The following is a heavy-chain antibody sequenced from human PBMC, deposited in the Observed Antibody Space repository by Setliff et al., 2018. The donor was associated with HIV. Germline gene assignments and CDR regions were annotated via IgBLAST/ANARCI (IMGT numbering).Heavy chain of an antibody. V-gene: IGHV4-4*07. Sequence: PSETLSLTCNISGVSIPTNYWNWIRQPAGKGLEWIGRIYTTGGTNYNPALKSRVTMSIDTSKNQISLKLNSVTAADTATYYCARSNPGITAGLLAYWGPGTLVPSPQ. J-gene: IGHJ4*02. D-gene: IGHD6-13*01. CDR1: GVSIPTNY. CDR3: ARSNPGITAGLLAY. CDR2: IYTTGGT.